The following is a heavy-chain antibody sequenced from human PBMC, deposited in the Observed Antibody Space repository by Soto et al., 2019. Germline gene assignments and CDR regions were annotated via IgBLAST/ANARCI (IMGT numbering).Heavy chain of an antibody. V-gene: IGHV3-23*01. Sequence: PGGSLRLSCAASGFTFDDYTMHWVRQAPGKGLEWVSAISGSGGSTYYADSVKGRFTISRDNSKNTLYLQMNSLRAEDTAVYYCAKGRVALWFGELSYGGMDVWGQGTTVTVSS. CDR3: AKGRVALWFGELSYGGMDV. D-gene: IGHD3-10*01. J-gene: IGHJ6*02. CDR1: GFTFDDYT. CDR2: ISGSGGST.